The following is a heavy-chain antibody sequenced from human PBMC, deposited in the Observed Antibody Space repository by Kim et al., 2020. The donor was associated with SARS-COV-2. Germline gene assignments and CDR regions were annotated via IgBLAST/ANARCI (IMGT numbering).Heavy chain of an antibody. J-gene: IGHJ4*02. D-gene: IGHD6-19*01. CDR3: TKKDSGWYAFDN. Sequence: SSHPYLRGRVTMSVDTSKKQFSLKLTSVTAVDTAVYYCTKKDSGWYAFDNWGQGTLVTVSS. V-gene: IGHV4-28*01.